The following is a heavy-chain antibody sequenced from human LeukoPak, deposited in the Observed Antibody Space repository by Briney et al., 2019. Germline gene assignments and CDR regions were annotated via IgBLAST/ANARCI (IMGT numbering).Heavy chain of an antibody. Sequence: PGGSLRLSCAASGFTFRSYAMSWVRQAPGKGLEWVSAISGSGGSTYYADSVKGRFTISRDNSKNTLYLQMNSLRAEDTAVYYCAKDPQQGYYASGSYYQDYWGQGTLVTVSS. CDR3: AKDPQQGYYASGSYYQDY. CDR1: GFTFRSYA. D-gene: IGHD3-10*01. CDR2: ISGSGGST. V-gene: IGHV3-23*01. J-gene: IGHJ4*02.